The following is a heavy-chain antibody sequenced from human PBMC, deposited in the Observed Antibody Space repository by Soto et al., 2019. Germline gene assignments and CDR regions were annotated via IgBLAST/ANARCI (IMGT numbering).Heavy chain of an antibody. CDR1: GYTFTSYA. CDR3: ARSPGRILTGYSFDY. Sequence: ASVKVSCKASGYTFTSYAMHWVRQAPGQRLEWMGWINAGNGNTKYSQKFQGRVTITRDTSASTAYMELSSLRSEDTAVYYCARSPGRILTGYSFDYWGQGTLVTVAS. J-gene: IGHJ4*02. D-gene: IGHD3-9*01. V-gene: IGHV1-3*01. CDR2: INAGNGNT.